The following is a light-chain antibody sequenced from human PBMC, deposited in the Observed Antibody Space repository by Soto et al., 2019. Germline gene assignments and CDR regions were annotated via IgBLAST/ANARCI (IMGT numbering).Light chain of an antibody. CDR3: QQFNNWPPT. V-gene: IGKV3-15*01. Sequence: ETVLTQSAGTLSLSPGERATLSCRASQSVNSNYLAWYQQKPGQAPRLLIFGASTRATGIPARFSGSGSRTEFTLTISSLQSEDFAVYYCQQFNNWPPTFGGGTKVDIK. CDR2: GAS. J-gene: IGKJ4*01. CDR1: QSVNSNY.